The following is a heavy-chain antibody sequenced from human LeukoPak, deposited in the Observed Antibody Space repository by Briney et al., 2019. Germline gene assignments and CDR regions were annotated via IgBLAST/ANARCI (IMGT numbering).Heavy chain of an antibody. CDR2: IIPIFGTA. Sequence: SVKVSCKASGGTFSSYAISWVRQAPGQGLEWMGGIIPIFGTANYAQKFQGRVTITVDKSTSTAYMELSSLRSEDTAVYYCARRYCSSTSCYAGMGLPFDYWGQGTLVTVSS. CDR1: GGTFSSYA. V-gene: IGHV1-69*06. CDR3: ARRYCSSTSCYAGMGLPFDY. D-gene: IGHD2-2*01. J-gene: IGHJ4*02.